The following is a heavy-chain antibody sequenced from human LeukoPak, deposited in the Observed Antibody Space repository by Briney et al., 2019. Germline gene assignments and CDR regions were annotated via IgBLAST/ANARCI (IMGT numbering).Heavy chain of an antibody. V-gene: IGHV4-4*09. CDR3: AIARFLDNYYYYMDV. J-gene: IGHJ6*03. D-gene: IGHD3-3*01. CDR1: GGSISSYY. Sequence: SETLSLTCTVSGGSISSYYWSWIRQPPGKGLEWIGYIYTSGSTNYNPSLKSRVTISVDTSKNQFSLKLSSVTAAVTAVYYCAIARFLDNYYYYMDVWGKGTTVTVSS. CDR2: IYTSGST.